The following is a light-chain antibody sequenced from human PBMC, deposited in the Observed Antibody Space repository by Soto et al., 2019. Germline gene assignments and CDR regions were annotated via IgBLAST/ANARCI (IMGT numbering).Light chain of an antibody. V-gene: IGKV3D-20*02. Sequence: EIVLTQAPGTLSLSPGERAALSCRASQSVSSNFLAWYQQKPGQAPRLLIYGASNRATGIPDRFSGSGSGTDFTLTISRLEPEAFAIYYCQQRSNWPPGTFGQGTKVDIK. J-gene: IGKJ1*01. CDR2: GAS. CDR1: QSVSSNF. CDR3: QQRSNWPPGT.